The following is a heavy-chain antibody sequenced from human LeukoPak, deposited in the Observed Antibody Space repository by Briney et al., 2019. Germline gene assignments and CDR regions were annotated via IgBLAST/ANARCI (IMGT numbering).Heavy chain of an antibody. V-gene: IGHV1-69*05. CDR3: ARDRCSSTSCYRPNNWFDP. D-gene: IGHD2-2*01. CDR1: GGTFSSYA. Sequence: ASVKVSCKASGGTFSSYAISWVRQAPGQGLEWMGGIIPIFGTVNYAQKFQGRVTITTDESTSTAYMALSSLRSEDTAVYYCARDRCSSTSCYRPNNWFDPWGQGTLVTVSS. J-gene: IGHJ5*02. CDR2: IIPIFGTV.